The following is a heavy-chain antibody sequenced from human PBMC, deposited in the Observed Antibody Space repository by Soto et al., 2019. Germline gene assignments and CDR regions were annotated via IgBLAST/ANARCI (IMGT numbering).Heavy chain of an antibody. CDR2: IIPIFGTA. D-gene: IGHD5-12*01. CDR3: ARVEVEMATIQAFDI. CDR1: GGTFSSYA. Sequence: SVKVSCKASGGTFSSYAISWVRQAPGQGLEWVGGIIPIFGTANCAQKFQGRVTITADESTSTAYMELNSLRAEDTAVYYCARVEVEMATIQAFDIWGQGTMVTVSS. V-gene: IGHV1-69*13. J-gene: IGHJ3*02.